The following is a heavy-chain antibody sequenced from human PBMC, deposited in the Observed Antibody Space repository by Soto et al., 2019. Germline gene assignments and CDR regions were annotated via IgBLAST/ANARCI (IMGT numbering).Heavy chain of an antibody. Sequence: SVKVSCKASGGTFNKFAFSWVRQAPGQGFEWMGGIIPVFRSANYAQRFRGRITITADEYTSTVYLYLNDLRSDDTAVYYCARRYCASDNCPLFYYFVDLWGLGTTVTVAS. CDR1: GGTFNKFA. CDR3: ARRYCASDNCPLFYYFVDL. CDR2: IIPVFRSA. J-gene: IGHJ6*02. V-gene: IGHV1-69*13. D-gene: IGHD2-21*02.